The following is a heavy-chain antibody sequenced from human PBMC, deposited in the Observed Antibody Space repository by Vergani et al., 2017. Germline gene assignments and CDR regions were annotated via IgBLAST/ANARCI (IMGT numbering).Heavy chain of an antibody. CDR3: ARGDYGILTGYRY. CDR1: GYTFSNYY. CDR2: INPSGGHT. D-gene: IGHD3-9*01. J-gene: IGHJ4*02. Sequence: QVQVVQSGAEVKKSGASVKVSCKTSGYTFSNYYMRWVRQAQGQGLEWMGIINPSGGHTNYAQKFQGRVTMTRDTSTSTVYMELSSLRSEDTAIYYCARGDYGILTGYRYWGQGTLVTVSA. V-gene: IGHV1-46*03.